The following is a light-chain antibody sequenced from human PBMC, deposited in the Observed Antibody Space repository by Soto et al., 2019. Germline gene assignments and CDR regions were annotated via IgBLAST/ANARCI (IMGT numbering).Light chain of an antibody. CDR1: SSNIGAGYD. Sequence: QSVLTQPPSVSGAPVQRVTISCPGSSSNIGAGYDVHWYQLLPGTAPKLLIYGNSNRPSGVPDRFSGSKSGTSASLAITGLQAEDEADYYCQSYDSSLSGWVFGGGTKLTVL. J-gene: IGLJ3*02. V-gene: IGLV1-40*01. CDR3: QSYDSSLSGWV. CDR2: GNS.